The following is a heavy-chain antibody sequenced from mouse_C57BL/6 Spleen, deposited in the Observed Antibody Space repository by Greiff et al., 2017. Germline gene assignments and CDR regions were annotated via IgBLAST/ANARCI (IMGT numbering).Heavy chain of an antibody. J-gene: IGHJ2*01. CDR3: AREELGGSSYFDY. D-gene: IGHD1-1*01. V-gene: IGHV1-63*01. Sequence: QVQLQQSGAELVRPGTSVKMSCKASGYTFTNYWIGWAKQRPGHGLEWIGDIYPGGGYTNYNEKFKGKATLTADKSSSTAYMQFSSLTSEDSAIYYCAREELGGSSYFDYWGQGTTLTVSS. CDR1: GYTFTNYW. CDR2: IYPGGGYT.